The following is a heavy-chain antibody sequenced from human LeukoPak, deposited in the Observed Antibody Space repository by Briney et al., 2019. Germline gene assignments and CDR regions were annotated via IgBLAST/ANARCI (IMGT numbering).Heavy chain of an antibody. Sequence: GGSLRLSCAASGFTFSSYAMSWVRQAPGKGLEWVSAISGSGGSTYYADSVKGRFTISRDNSKNTLYLQMNSLRAEDTAVYYCAKGLLNGDYVSYYYGMDVWGQGTTVTVSS. CDR3: AKGLLNGDYVSYYYGMDV. V-gene: IGHV3-23*01. D-gene: IGHD4-17*01. J-gene: IGHJ6*02. CDR2: ISGSGGST. CDR1: GFTFSSYA.